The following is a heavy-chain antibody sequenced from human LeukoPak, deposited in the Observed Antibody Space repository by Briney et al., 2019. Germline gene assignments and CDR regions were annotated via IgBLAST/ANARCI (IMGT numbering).Heavy chain of an antibody. CDR1: GFTFSSCW. CDR3: AKAGLWFGELLDY. Sequence: GGSLRLSCAASGFTFSSCWMSWVRQAPGKGLEWVANIKQDGSEKYYVDSLKGRFTISRDNAKNSLYLQMNSLRAEDTAVYYCAKAGLWFGELLDYWGQGTLVTVSS. D-gene: IGHD3-10*01. CDR2: IKQDGSEK. V-gene: IGHV3-7*05. J-gene: IGHJ4*02.